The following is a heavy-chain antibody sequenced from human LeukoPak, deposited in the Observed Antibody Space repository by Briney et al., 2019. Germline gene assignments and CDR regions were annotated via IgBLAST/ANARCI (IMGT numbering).Heavy chain of an antibody. J-gene: IGHJ4*02. Sequence: SETLSLTCTVCGYSISSGYYWGWIRQPPGKGLEWIGSMYHSGSTYYNPSLKSRVTISVDTSKNQFSLKLSSVTAADTAVYYCARGKGVWEYSYGYYYFDYWGQGTLVTVSS. CDR1: GYSISSGYY. D-gene: IGHD5-18*01. V-gene: IGHV4-38-2*02. CDR2: MYHSGST. CDR3: ARGKGVWEYSYGYYYFDY.